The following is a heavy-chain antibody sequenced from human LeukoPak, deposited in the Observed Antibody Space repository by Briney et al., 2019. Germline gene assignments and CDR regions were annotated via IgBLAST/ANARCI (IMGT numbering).Heavy chain of an antibody. Sequence: GESLKISCKGSGYSFTSYWIGWVRQMPGKGLEWMGVIYPGDSDTRYSPSFQGQVTISADKSISTAYLQWSSLKASDTAMYYCARHREPGYSSGWWGGYWGQGTLVTVSS. CDR1: GYSFTSYW. CDR2: IYPGDSDT. V-gene: IGHV5-51*01. J-gene: IGHJ4*02. D-gene: IGHD6-19*01. CDR3: ARHREPGYSSGWWGGY.